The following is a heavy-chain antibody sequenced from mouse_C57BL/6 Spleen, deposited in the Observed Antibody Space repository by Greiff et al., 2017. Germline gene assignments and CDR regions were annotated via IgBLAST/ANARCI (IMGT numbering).Heavy chain of an antibody. CDR2: IYPGDGDT. CDR3: ARSLRLGQGAWFAY. J-gene: IGHJ3*01. D-gene: IGHD4-1*01. Sequence: QVQLQQSGAELVKPGASVKISCKASGYAFSSYWMNWVKQRPGKGLEWIGQIYPGDGDTNYNGKFKGKATLTADKSSSTAYMQLSSLTSEDSAVYFCARSLRLGQGAWFAYWGQGTLVTVSA. V-gene: IGHV1-80*01. CDR1: GYAFSSYW.